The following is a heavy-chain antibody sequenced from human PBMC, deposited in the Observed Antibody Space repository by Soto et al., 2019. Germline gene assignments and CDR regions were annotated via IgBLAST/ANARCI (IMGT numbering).Heavy chain of an antibody. CDR3: AGTGYSPQDD. V-gene: IGHV3-23*01. CDR2: ISGRCDGT. J-gene: IGHJ4*02. D-gene: IGHD5-18*01. CDR1: GFAFSSFA. Sequence: PGGSLRLSCAASGFAFSSFALSWVRQAPGKGLEWVSAISGRCDGTDYADSGKGRFTISRDNSKNTLYLQMNSLRAEDTAVEYCAGTGYSPQDDWGQGALVTVFS.